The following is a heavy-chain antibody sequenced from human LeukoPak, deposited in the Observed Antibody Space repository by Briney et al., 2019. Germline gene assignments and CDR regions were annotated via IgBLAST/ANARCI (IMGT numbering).Heavy chain of an antibody. CDR1: GFTVSSNY. V-gene: IGHV3-66*01. Sequence: GGSLRLSCAVSGFTVSSNYMSWVRQAPGKGLEWVSIIYSGDSTFYADSVKGRFTISRDNSNTLYLQMNSLRAEDTAMYYCARGEVFDYWGQGTLVTVSS. D-gene: IGHD1-26*01. J-gene: IGHJ4*02. CDR3: ARGEVFDY. CDR2: IYSGDST.